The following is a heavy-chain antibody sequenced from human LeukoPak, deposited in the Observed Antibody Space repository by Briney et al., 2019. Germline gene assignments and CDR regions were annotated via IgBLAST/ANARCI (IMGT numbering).Heavy chain of an antibody. J-gene: IGHJ4*02. Sequence: GGSLRLSCTASGFTFGDYAMTWFRQAPGKGPEWVGFIKSNTYGGTTEYAASVKGRFTISRDDSKSIAYLQMNSLKTEDTAVYYCTQSRGGRSGWYYGYWGQGTLVTVSS. CDR1: GFTFGDYA. V-gene: IGHV3-49*03. CDR3: TQSRGGRSGWYYGY. D-gene: IGHD6-19*01. CDR2: IKSNTYGGTT.